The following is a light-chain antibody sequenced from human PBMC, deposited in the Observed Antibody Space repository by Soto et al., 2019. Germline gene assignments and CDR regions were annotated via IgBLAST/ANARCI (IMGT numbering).Light chain of an antibody. CDR3: QQYNSAWT. Sequence: DIQMTQSPSTLSASVGDIVTITCRASQSISTWLAWYQQKPGKAPKLLIYTASNLEGGVPSRFSGSGSGTEFTLTISSLQPDDFATYYCQQYNSAWTFGQGTK. J-gene: IGKJ1*01. CDR2: TAS. CDR1: QSISTW. V-gene: IGKV1-5*03.